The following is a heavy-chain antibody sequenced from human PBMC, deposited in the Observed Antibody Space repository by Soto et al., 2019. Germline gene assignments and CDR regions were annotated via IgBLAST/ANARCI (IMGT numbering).Heavy chain of an antibody. D-gene: IGHD2-15*01. Sequence: GGSLRLSCAASGFTFSSYGMHWVRQAPGKGLEWVAVISYDGSNKYYADSVKGRFTISRDNSKNTLYLQMNSLRAEDTAVYYCAKERDVVVVAATRGNLDPWGQGTLGTVSS. CDR2: ISYDGSNK. CDR1: GFTFSSYG. J-gene: IGHJ5*02. CDR3: AKERDVVVVAATRGNLDP. V-gene: IGHV3-30*18.